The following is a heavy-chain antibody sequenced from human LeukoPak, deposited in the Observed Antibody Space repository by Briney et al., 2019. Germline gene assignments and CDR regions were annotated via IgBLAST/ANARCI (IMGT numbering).Heavy chain of an antibody. D-gene: IGHD6-13*01. J-gene: IGHJ2*01. CDR2: INPSGGST. CDR1: GYTFTSYY. CDR3: ARDAAAAGRGFRPLWYFDL. Sequence: ASVKVSCKASGYTFTSYYMHWVRQAPGQGLEWMGIINPSGGSTSYAQKFQGRVTMTRDTSISTAYMELSRLRSDDTAVYYCARDAAAAGRGFRPLWYFDLWGRGTLVTVSS. V-gene: IGHV1-46*01.